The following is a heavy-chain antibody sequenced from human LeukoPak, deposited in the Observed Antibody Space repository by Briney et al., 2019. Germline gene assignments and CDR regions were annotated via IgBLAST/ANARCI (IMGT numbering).Heavy chain of an antibody. D-gene: IGHD5-18*01. CDR2: INPSGGTT. J-gene: IGHJ4*02. CDR3: AREIGPRQLHLWGSAFDY. V-gene: IGHV1-46*01. CDR1: GYTFINYY. Sequence: VASVKVSCKASGYTFINYYMHRVRQAPGQGLEWMGIINPSGGTTSYAQNFQGRVTMTRDTSTSTVYMELSSLRSEDTAVYYCAREIGPRQLHLWGSAFDYWGQGTLVTVSS.